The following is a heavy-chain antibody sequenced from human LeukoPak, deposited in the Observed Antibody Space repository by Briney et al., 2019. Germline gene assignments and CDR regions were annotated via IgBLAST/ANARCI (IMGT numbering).Heavy chain of an antibody. J-gene: IGHJ4*02. Sequence: PSETLSLTCTVSGGSISSYYWSWIRQPPGKGLEWIGYIYYSGSTNYNPSLKSRVTISVDTSKNQFSLKLSSVTAADTAVYYCARDRSSGWYEAYFDYWGQGTLATVSS. D-gene: IGHD6-19*01. CDR2: IYYSGST. CDR1: GGSISSYY. V-gene: IGHV4-59*01. CDR3: ARDRSSGWYEAYFDY.